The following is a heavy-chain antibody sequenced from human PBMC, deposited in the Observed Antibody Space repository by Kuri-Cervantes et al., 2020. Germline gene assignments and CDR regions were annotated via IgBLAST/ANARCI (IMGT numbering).Heavy chain of an antibody. D-gene: IGHD1-26*01. CDR2: IWYDGSNK. V-gene: IGHV3-33*08. Sequence: GESLKISCAASGFTFSSYAMSWVRQAPGKGLEWVAVIWYDGSNKYYADSVKGRFTISRDNSKNTLYLQMNSLRAEDTAMYYCARDRVVGGTDWGRGTLVTVSS. CDR1: GFTFSSYA. CDR3: ARDRVVGGTD. J-gene: IGHJ4*01.